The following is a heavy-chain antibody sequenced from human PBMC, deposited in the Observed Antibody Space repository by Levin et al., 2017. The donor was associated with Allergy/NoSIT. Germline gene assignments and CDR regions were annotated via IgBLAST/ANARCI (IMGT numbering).Heavy chain of an antibody. D-gene: IGHD6-13*01. CDR1: GGSISTYY. V-gene: IGHV4-59*01. CDR2: MYYSGST. CDR3: ARVRAAAGIRDFDY. Sequence: SQTLSLTCTVSGGSISTYYWSWIWQPPGMGLGLIWYMYYSGSTNYNPSPTSRVTMSVDTSKNQFSLKLTSVTAADTAVYYCARVRAAAGIRDFDYWGQGTLVTVSS. J-gene: IGHJ4*02.